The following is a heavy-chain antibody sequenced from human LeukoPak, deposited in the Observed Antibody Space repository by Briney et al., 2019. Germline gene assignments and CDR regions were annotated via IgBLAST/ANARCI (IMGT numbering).Heavy chain of an antibody. V-gene: IGHV4-39*01. D-gene: IGHD4-17*01. J-gene: IGHJ4*02. CDR2: IFYSGST. CDR1: GGSISSGGYY. CDR3: ASTTTVTEADY. Sequence: PSETLSLTCTVSGGSISSGGYYWSWIRQHPGKGLEWIASIFYSGSTYHNPSLKSRVTISVDTSKSQFSLKLSSVTAADTAVYFCASTTTVTEADYWGQGTLVTVSS.